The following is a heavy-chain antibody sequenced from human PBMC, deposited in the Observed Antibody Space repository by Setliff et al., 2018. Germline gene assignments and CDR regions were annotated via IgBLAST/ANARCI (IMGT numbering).Heavy chain of an antibody. Sequence: PSETLFLTCTVSGDSISSRRNYWGWFRQPAGKELEWIGQIYTSGSTKYNPSLKSRVTMAVDKSKNQFSLKLSAVTAADTAVYYCARDVGGEGYFDSWGQGTLVTVSS. J-gene: IGHJ4*02. D-gene: IGHD3-10*01. CDR2: IYTSGST. CDR1: GDSISSRRNY. CDR3: ARDVGGEGYFDS. V-gene: IGHV4-61*09.